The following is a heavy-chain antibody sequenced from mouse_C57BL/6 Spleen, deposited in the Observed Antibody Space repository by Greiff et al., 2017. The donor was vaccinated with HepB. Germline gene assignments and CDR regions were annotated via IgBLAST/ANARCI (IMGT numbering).Heavy chain of an antibody. D-gene: IGHD2-2*01. V-gene: IGHV1-59*01. Sequence: QVQLQQPGAELVRPGTSVKLSCKASGYTFTSYWMHWVKQRPGQGLEWIGVIDPSDSYTNYNQKFKGKATLTVDTSSSTAYMQLSSLTSEDSAVYYCAGWLRRDYYAMDYWGQGTSVTVSS. CDR2: IDPSDSYT. CDR1: GYTFTSYW. J-gene: IGHJ4*01. CDR3: AGWLRRDYYAMDY.